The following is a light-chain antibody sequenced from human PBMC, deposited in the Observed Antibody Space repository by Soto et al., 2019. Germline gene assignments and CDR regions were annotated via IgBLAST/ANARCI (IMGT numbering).Light chain of an antibody. CDR1: QSISYSSNNKNY. Sequence: DIVMTQSPDSLAVSLGERATINCKSSQSISYSSNNKNYLTWYQQKPGQPPKLLIYWASTRESGVPDRFSGSGSGTDFTLTISSLQAEDVAVYYCHQYYSSPYTFGQGTKLEIK. CDR2: WAS. J-gene: IGKJ2*01. V-gene: IGKV4-1*01. CDR3: HQYYSSPYT.